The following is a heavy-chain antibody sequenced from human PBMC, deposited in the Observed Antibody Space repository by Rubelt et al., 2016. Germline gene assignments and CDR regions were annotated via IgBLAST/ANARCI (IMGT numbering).Heavy chain of an antibody. CDR3: GAQGPGSGPYYFGY. CDR2: ISGSGGTS. V-gene: IGHV3-23*04. CDR1: GFTFSSYA. D-gene: IGHD3-10*01. J-gene: IGHJ4*02. Sequence: EVQPVESGGGVIQPGGSLRLSCAASGFTFSSYAMTWVRQAPGKGLEWVSTISGSGGTSYYADSVRARFTISRDNSKNPLFLRIKSRGAEDVGVCCCGAQGPGSGPYYFGYWGQGTLVTVSS.